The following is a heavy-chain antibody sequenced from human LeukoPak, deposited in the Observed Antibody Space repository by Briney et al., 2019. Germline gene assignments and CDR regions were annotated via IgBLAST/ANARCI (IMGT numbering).Heavy chain of an antibody. CDR3: ATSWGGSSGNWFDP. CDR1: GGTFSSYA. J-gene: IGHJ5*02. CDR2: IIPIFGTA. Sequence: SVKVSCKASGGTFSSYAISWVRQAPGQGLEWMGGIIPIFGTANYAQKFQGRVTITADESTSTAYMELSSLRSEDTAVYYCATSWGGSSGNWFDPWGQGTLVTVCS. V-gene: IGHV1-69*13. D-gene: IGHD6-6*01.